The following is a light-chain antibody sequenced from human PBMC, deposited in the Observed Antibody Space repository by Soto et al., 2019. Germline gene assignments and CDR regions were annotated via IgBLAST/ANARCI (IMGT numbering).Light chain of an antibody. CDR2: DAS. CDR1: QSISNW. Sequence: DILLTQSPTTLSGSVGERVTITCRASQSISNWLAWYQQNPGKAPKLLIYDASSLGSGVPSRFSGSGSATEFTLTISSLQPHDFATYYCQHRSNWPTITFGHGTRLEIK. V-gene: IGKV1-5*01. J-gene: IGKJ5*01. CDR3: QHRSNWPTIT.